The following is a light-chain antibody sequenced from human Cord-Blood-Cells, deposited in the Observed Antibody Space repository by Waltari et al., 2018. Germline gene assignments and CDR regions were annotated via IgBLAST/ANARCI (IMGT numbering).Light chain of an antibody. Sequence: QSALTQPPSASGSPGQSVTISCTGTSSDVGGYNYVSWYQQPPGKAPKLMIYEVSKRPSGVPDRFSGSKSVNTASLTVSGLQAEDEADYYCSSYAGSNNVVFGGGTKLTVL. CDR2: EVS. J-gene: IGLJ2*01. CDR1: SSDVGGYNY. V-gene: IGLV2-8*01. CDR3: SSYAGSNNVV.